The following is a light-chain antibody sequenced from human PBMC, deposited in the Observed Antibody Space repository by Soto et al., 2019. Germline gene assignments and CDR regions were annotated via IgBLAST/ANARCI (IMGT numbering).Light chain of an antibody. CDR3: QQSYSTLSIS. CDR2: AAS. CDR1: ESISRH. Sequence: DLQMTQSPSSLSASVGDRVTITCRASESISRHLNWYQQKPGKAPNLLIYAASTLQNGVPSRFSGSGSGTDFTLTISSLQPEDFATYYCQQSYSTLSISFGPGTRLEIK. J-gene: IGKJ5*01. V-gene: IGKV1-39*01.